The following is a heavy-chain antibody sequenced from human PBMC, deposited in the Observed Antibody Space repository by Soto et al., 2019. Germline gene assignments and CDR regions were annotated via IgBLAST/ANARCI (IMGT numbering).Heavy chain of an antibody. V-gene: IGHV3-33*01. J-gene: IGHJ4*02. Sequence: PGGSLRLSCAASGLTFSNYGMHWVRQAPGKGLEWVAVIWYDGITKYYADSVKGRFTISRDNSKNTLDLQMNSLRAEDTAMYYCARVQKGYFDYWGQGTLVTVSS. CDR2: IWYDGITK. CDR3: ARVQKGYFDY. CDR1: GLTFSNYG.